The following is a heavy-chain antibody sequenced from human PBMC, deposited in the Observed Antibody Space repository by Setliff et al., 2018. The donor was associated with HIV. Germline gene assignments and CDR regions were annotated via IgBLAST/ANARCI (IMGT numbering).Heavy chain of an antibody. V-gene: IGHV5-51*01. J-gene: IGHJ3*02. CDR1: GYDFATYW. Sequence: PGESLKISCKTSGYDFATYWIGWVRQMPGKGLEWMGVPYPSDSDAIYSPTFQGRVTISADKATNTAYLQWASLKSSDTAIYYCVRPLVIAFDTSDIWGQETMVTVSS. D-gene: IGHD3-9*01. CDR2: PYPSDSDA. CDR3: VRPLVIAFDTSDI.